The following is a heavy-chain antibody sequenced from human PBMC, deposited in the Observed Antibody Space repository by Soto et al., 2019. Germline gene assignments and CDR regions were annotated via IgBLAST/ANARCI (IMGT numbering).Heavy chain of an antibody. CDR3: AQGPEIFGVVINCFGP. D-gene: IGHD3-3*01. J-gene: IGHJ5*02. CDR2: ISGSGGST. CDR1: GFTFSRYA. V-gene: IGHV3-23*01. Sequence: PGGSLRLSCAASGFTFSRYAMSWVRQAPGKGLEWVSAISGSGGSTYYADSVKGRFTISRDNSKNTLYLQMNSLRAEDTAVYYCAQGPEIFGVVINCFGPRRKGPLGTVSS.